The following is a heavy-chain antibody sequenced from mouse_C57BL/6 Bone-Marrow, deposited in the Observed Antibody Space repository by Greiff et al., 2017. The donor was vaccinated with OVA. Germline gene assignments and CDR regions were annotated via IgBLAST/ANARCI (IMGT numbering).Heavy chain of an antibody. V-gene: IGHV1-59*01. CDR2: IDPSDSYT. Sequence: QVQLQQPGAELVRPGTSVKLSCKASGYTFTSYWMHWVKQRPGQGLEWIGVIDPSDSYTNYNQKFKGKATLTVDTSSSTAYMQLSSLTSEDSAVYYCARRGLDVWGTGTTVTVSS. CDR3: ARRGLDV. J-gene: IGHJ1*03. CDR1: GYTFTSYW.